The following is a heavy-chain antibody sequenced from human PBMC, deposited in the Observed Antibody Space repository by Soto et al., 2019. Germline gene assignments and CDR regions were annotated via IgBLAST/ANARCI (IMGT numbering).Heavy chain of an antibody. J-gene: IGHJ4*02. CDR1: GFTFDDYA. D-gene: IGHD1-20*01. CDR3: AKVRTYKQNDY. CDR2: ISWNSGSI. V-gene: IGHV3-9*01. Sequence: ESGGGLVQPGRSLRLSCAASGFTFDDYAMHWVRQAPGKGLEWVSGISWNSGSIGYADSVKGRFTISRDNAKNSLYLQMNSLRAEDTALYYCAKVRTYKQNDYWGQGTLVTVSS.